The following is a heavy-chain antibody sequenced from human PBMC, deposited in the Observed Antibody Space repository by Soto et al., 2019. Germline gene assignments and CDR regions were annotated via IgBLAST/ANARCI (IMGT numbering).Heavy chain of an antibody. Sequence: SETLSLTCAVYGGSFSGYYRSWIRQPPGKGLEWIGEINHSGSTNYNPSLKSRVTISVDTSKNQFSLKLSSVTAADTAVYYCARGRIPIRAFDIWGQGTMVTVSS. V-gene: IGHV4-34*01. J-gene: IGHJ3*02. CDR3: ARGRIPIRAFDI. CDR2: INHSGST. CDR1: GGSFSGYY.